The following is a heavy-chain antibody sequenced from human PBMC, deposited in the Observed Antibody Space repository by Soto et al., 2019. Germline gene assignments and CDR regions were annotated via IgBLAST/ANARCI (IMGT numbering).Heavy chain of an antibody. CDR3: AKVLDASMVVNGYLY. CDR1: GFTFSTYS. J-gene: IGHJ4*02. D-gene: IGHD5-18*01. V-gene: IGHV3-48*01. CDR2: TRSSDSTI. Sequence: EVQLVESGGGLVQPGGSLRLSCAASGFTFSTYSMNWVRQAPGKGLAWVSYTRSSDSTIYYADSVKGRFTISRDNAKNTLYLQVNSLRAEDTAVYYCAKVLDASMVVNGYLYWGQGTLVTVSS.